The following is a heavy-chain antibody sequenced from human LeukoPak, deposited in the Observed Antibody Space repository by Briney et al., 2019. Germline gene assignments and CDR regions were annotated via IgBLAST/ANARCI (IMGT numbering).Heavy chain of an antibody. CDR2: IYYSGST. V-gene: IGHV4-59*01. Sequence: SETLSVTCTVSGGSISSYYWSWIRQPPGKGLEWIGYIYYSGSTNYNPSLKSRVTISVDTSKNQFSLKLSSVTAADTAVYYCAREKAVAGTGGAFDIWGQGTMVTVSS. D-gene: IGHD6-19*01. J-gene: IGHJ3*02. CDR3: AREKAVAGTGGAFDI. CDR1: GGSISSYY.